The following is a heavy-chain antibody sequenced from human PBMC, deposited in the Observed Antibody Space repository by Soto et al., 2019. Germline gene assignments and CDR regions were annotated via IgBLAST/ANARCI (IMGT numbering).Heavy chain of an antibody. V-gene: IGHV3-48*01. J-gene: IGHJ4*02. CDR3: ARHYGDYAPPNSFDY. Sequence: PGGSLRLSCAASGFTFIRFSMNWVRQAPGKGLEWVSFISSSGSTIYYADSVKGRFTISRDNGKNSLYLQMNSLRAEDSAVYYCARHYGDYAPPNSFDYWGRGTLVTVSS. CDR1: GFTFIRFS. D-gene: IGHD4-17*01. CDR2: ISSSGSTI.